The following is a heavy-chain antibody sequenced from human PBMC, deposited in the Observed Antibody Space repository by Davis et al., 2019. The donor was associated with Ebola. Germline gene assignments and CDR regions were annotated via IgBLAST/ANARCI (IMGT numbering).Heavy chain of an antibody. CDR1: GFTFEDFA. D-gene: IGHD5-24*01. J-gene: IGHJ4*02. CDR2: ITWNGVDI. CDR3: ARGTVATIEAYFDS. Sequence: LKISCEASGFTFEDFAMHWVRQAPGKGLDWISCITWNGVDIAYADSVRGRFTVSRDNARNSLYLQMDSLRAEDSALYYCARGTVATIEAYFDSWGQGTLVTVSS. V-gene: IGHV3-9*01.